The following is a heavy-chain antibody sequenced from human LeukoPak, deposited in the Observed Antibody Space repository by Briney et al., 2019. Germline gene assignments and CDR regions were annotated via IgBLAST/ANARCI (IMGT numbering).Heavy chain of an antibody. V-gene: IGHV4-59*01. CDR1: GGSISSYY. J-gene: IGHJ4*02. Sequence: SETLTLTCTVSGGSISSYYWSWVWQPPGKGLEWIGYVSYSGSNDYNPSLKSRVIISIDTSKNQFSLRLSSVTAADTAVYYCARENDRYGRIDYWGQGTQVTVSS. CDR2: VSYSGSN. D-gene: IGHD5-18*01. CDR3: ARENDRYGRIDY.